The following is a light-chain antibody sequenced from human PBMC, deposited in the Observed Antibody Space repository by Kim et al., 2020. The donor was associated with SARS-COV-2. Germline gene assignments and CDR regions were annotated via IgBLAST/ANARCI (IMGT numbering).Light chain of an antibody. J-gene: IGKJ2*01. CDR2: DAS. CDR1: QDISNY. Sequence: IQLTQSPSSLSASVGDRVTITCQASQDISNYVNWYQQKPGKGPKLLIYDASRLETGVPSRFSGSGSGTNFFFTISSLQPEDIATYYCQQYDSLPQYTFGQGTQLEI. V-gene: IGKV1-33*01. CDR3: QQYDSLPQYT.